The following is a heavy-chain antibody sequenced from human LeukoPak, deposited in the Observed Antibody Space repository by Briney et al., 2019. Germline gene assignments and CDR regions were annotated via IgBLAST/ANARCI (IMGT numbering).Heavy chain of an antibody. J-gene: IGHJ4*02. V-gene: IGHV3-7*01. CDR3: ARAMGIAVAGTGLGY. Sequence: GGSLRLSCAASGFTFSSYWMSWVRQAPGKGLEWVANIKQDGSEKYYVDSVKGRFTISRDNAKNSLYLQMNSLRAEDTAVYYCARAMGIAVAGTGLGYWGQGTLVTVSS. D-gene: IGHD6-19*01. CDR1: GFTFSSYW. CDR2: IKQDGSEK.